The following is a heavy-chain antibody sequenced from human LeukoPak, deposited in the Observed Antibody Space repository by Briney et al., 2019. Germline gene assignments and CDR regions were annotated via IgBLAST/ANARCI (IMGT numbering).Heavy chain of an antibody. CDR2: IIPIFGTA. CDR3: ARGSYYYDRSGYYNWFDP. D-gene: IGHD3-22*01. CDR1: GYTFTSYY. J-gene: IGHJ5*02. V-gene: IGHV1-69*13. Sequence: SVNVSCKASGYTFTSYYMHWVRQAPGQGLEWMGGIIPIFGTANYAQKFQGRVTITADESTTTAYMELSSLRSEDTAVYYCARGSYYYDRSGYYNWFDPWGQGTLVTVSS.